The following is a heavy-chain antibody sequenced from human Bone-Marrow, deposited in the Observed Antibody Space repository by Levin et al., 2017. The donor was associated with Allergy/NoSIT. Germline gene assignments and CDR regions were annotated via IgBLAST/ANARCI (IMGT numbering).Heavy chain of an antibody. Sequence: GGSLRLSCAASGFMFSSYSMSWVRQAPGKGLEWVSSISSASSYISYADSVEGRFTISRDNAKNSLSLQLNSLRAEDTAVYYCARGRDGYSQADYWGRGTLVTVSS. CDR1: GFMFSSYS. CDR2: ISSASSYI. V-gene: IGHV3-21*01. J-gene: IGHJ4*02. CDR3: ARGRDGYSQADY. D-gene: IGHD5-24*01.